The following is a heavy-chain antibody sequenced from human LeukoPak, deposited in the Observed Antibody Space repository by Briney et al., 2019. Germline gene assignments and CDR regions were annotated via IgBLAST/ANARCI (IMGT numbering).Heavy chain of an antibody. CDR1: GFTFSSYW. Sequence: GGSLRLSCAASGFTFSSYWMSWVRQAPGKGLEWVANIKQDGSEKYYVDSVKGRFTISRDNAKNSLYLQMNSLRAEDTAVYYCARHPYYYGPGSYFEYFQHWGQGTLVTVSS. J-gene: IGHJ1*01. CDR2: IKQDGSEK. CDR3: ARHPYYYGPGSYFEYFQH. D-gene: IGHD3-10*01. V-gene: IGHV3-7*01.